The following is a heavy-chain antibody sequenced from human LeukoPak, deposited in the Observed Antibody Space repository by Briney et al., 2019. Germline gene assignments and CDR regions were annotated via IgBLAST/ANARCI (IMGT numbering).Heavy chain of an antibody. J-gene: IGHJ4*02. CDR1: GFTVSSNY. V-gene: IGHV3-23*01. CDR2: ISGSGGST. Sequence: GRSLRLSCAASGFTVSSNYMSWVRQAPGKGLEWVSAISGSGGSTYYADYADSVKGRFTISRDNSKNTLYLQMNSLRAEDTAVYYCAKDLFSGNDYWGQGTLVTVSS. D-gene: IGHD1-26*01. CDR3: AKDLFSGNDY.